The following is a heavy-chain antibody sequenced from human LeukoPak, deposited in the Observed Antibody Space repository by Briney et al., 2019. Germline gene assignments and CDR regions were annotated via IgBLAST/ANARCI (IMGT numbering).Heavy chain of an antibody. CDR2: ISDSGGST. J-gene: IGHJ4*02. D-gene: IGHD3-9*01. Sequence: GGSLRLSCAVSGFSLSGYAMSWVRKAPGKGLEWVSAISDSGGSTYYADSVKGRFTISRDNSKNTLYVEMNTLRAEDTAVYYCAKWGDYDILTGYYVSDFWGQGTLVTVSS. CDR3: AKWGDYDILTGYYVSDF. V-gene: IGHV3-23*01. CDR1: GFSLSGYA.